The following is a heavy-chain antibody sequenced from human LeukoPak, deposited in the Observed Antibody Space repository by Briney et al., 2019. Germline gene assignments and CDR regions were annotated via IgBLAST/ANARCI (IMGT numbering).Heavy chain of an antibody. Sequence: GGSLRLSCAASGFTFNNYAMHWVRQAPGKGLEWLSIISWNSGYVGYADSVKGRFTISRDNAKKSLDLQMNSLRAEDTAFYYCAKVRGTYSSGYFFDYWGQGTLVTVSS. CDR1: GFTFNNYA. J-gene: IGHJ4*02. CDR3: AKVRGTYSSGYFFDY. D-gene: IGHD6-19*01. CDR2: ISWNSGYV. V-gene: IGHV3-9*01.